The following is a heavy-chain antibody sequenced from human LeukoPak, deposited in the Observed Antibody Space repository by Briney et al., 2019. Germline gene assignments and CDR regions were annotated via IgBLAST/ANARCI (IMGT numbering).Heavy chain of an antibody. D-gene: IGHD3-22*01. CDR1: GDSISSSSYY. Sequence: SETLSLTCTVSGDSISSSSYYWGWVRQPPGKGLEWIGDIYYSGSSYYSPSLKSRVTISLDTSKNQFSLKLRSVTAADTAVYYFTRRRYYDSTGFLDWGQGSLVSVSS. V-gene: IGHV4-39*01. J-gene: IGHJ1*01. CDR3: TRRRYYDSTGFLD. CDR2: IYYSGSS.